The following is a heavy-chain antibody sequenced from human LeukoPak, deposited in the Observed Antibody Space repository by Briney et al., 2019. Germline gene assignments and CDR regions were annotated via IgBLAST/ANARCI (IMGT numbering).Heavy chain of an antibody. Sequence: GESLKISCKGSGYSFTSYWIGWVRQMPGKGLEWMGIIYPGDSDTRYSPSFQGQVIISADKSISTAYLQWSSLKASDTAMYYCARRGLSSGWYVDIWGQGTMVTVSS. D-gene: IGHD6-19*01. J-gene: IGHJ3*02. CDR1: GYSFTSYW. CDR2: IYPGDSDT. V-gene: IGHV5-51*01. CDR3: ARRGLSSGWYVDI.